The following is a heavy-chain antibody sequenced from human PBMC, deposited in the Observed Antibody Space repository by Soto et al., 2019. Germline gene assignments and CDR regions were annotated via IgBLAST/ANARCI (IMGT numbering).Heavy chain of an antibody. CDR1: GDSVSSNSAV. D-gene: IGHD3-9*01. CDR3: AREGTYYDIWTGYYGWFEP. V-gene: IGHV6-1*01. CDR2: TYYRSKWYN. Sequence: TLSLTCAISGDSVSSNSAVWNWIRQSPSRGLEWLGRTYYRSKWYNDYAVSVKSRITINPDTSKNQFSLQLNSVTPEDTAVYYCAREGTYYDIWTGYYGWFEPWGQGNLVTVTS. J-gene: IGHJ5*02.